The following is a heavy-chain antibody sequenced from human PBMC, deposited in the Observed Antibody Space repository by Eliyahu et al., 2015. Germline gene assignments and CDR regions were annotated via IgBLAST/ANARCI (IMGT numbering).Heavy chain of an antibody. J-gene: IGHJ4*02. CDR1: GFTFSSYA. CDR2: ISASAIST. Sequence: EVQLLESGGGLVQPGGSLRLSCAASGFTFSSYANSLGRQAPGKGLEWVSAISASAISTYYADSVKGRFTISRDNSVGTLYLQMNNLRGEDTALYYCAKPTDRLAEFDYWGQGTLVTVSS. D-gene: IGHD6-25*01. CDR3: AKPTDRLAEFDY. V-gene: IGHV3-23*01.